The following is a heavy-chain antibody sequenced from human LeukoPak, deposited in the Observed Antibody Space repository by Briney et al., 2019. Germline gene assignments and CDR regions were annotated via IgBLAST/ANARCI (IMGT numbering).Heavy chain of an antibody. CDR2: IYYSGNT. J-gene: IGHJ6*03. D-gene: IGHD3-22*01. CDR1: GDSLSSGSHY. Sequence: PSETLSLTCTVSGDSLSSGSHYWTWIRQTAGKGLEWIGRIYYSGNTNYNPSLRSRVTISVDTSKNQFSLNIYSLTAADTAVYFCARGVVTQRYYMDVWGKGTTVTVSS. V-gene: IGHV4-61*02. CDR3: ARGVVTQRYYMDV.